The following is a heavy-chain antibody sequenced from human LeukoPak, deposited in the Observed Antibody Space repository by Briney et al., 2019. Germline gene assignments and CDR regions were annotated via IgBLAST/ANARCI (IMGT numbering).Heavy chain of an antibody. CDR1: GGTFSSYA. CDR3: ARSVYGDYIYYYYYMDV. J-gene: IGHJ6*03. V-gene: IGHV1-69*06. Sequence: GASVKVSCKASGGTFSSYAISWVRQAPGQGLEWMGGIIPIFGTANYAQKFQGRVTITADKSTSTAYMELSSLRSEDTAVYYCARSVYGDYIYYYYYMDVWGKGTTVTVSS. D-gene: IGHD4-17*01. CDR2: IIPIFGTA.